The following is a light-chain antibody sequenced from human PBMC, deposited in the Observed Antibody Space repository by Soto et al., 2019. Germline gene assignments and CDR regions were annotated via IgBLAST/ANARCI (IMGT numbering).Light chain of an antibody. CDR1: QRVNDY. V-gene: IGKV3-11*01. J-gene: IGKJ2*01. Sequence: EIVLTQSPATLSLSPGERATLSCRASQRVNDYLAWYQQKPGQPPRLLIYGASNRATRIPVRFSGSGSGTDFTLTSSSLEAEDCAAYYCQRRGRWPRTFGQGTKLEIK. CDR3: QRRGRWPRT. CDR2: GAS.